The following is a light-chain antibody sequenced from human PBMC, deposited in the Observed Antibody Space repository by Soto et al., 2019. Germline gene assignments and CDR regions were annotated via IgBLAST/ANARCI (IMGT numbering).Light chain of an antibody. V-gene: IGKV3-15*01. CDR3: QQYNNWPWT. CDR2: GAS. J-gene: IGKJ1*01. Sequence: EIVMTQSPATLSVSPGERATLSCRASQCVSSNLAWYQQKPGQAPRLLIYGASTRATGIPARFSGSGSGTEFTLTISSLQSEDFAVYHCQQYNNWPWTFGQGTKVEIK. CDR1: QCVSSN.